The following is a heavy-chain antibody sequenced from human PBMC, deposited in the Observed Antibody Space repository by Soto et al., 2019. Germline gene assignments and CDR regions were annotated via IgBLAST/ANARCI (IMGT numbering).Heavy chain of an antibody. CDR1: GFTFSSYE. J-gene: IGHJ3*02. CDR3: ARDPYSSSVRAFDI. CDR2: ISSSGSTI. V-gene: IGHV3-48*03. D-gene: IGHD6-6*01. Sequence: GGSLRLSCAASGFTFSSYEMNWVRQAPGKGLEWVSYISSSGSTIYYADSVKGRFTISRDNAKNSLYLQMNSLRAEDTAVYYCARDPYSSSVRAFDIWGQGTMVTVSS.